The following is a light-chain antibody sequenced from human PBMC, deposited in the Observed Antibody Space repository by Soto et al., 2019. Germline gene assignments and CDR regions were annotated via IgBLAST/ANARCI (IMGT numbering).Light chain of an antibody. J-gene: IGKJ5*01. V-gene: IGKV4-1*01. CDR3: QQYNNWLGT. CDR1: QSVLYSSNNKNY. CDR2: WAS. Sequence: DIVMTQSPDSLAVSLGERATINCKSSQSVLYSSNNKNYLTWYQQKPGQPPKVLIYWASTRATGIPARFSGSGSGTEFTLTISSLQSEDFAVYYCQQYNNWLGTFGQGTRLEIK.